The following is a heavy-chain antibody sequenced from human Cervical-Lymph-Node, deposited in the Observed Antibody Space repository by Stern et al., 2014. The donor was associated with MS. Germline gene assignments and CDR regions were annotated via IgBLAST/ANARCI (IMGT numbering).Heavy chain of an antibody. V-gene: IGHV1-46*03. J-gene: IGHJ5*01. Sequence: VQLEESGAEVKKPGASVKLSCKAPGHMFTNYYMHWVRQAPGQGLEWMGIINPSGGDTSYAQRFQGRVTMTRDTSTSTVYLELSSLRSEDTAVYYCTEGRSWFYSWGQGTLVTVSS. CDR1: GHMFTNYY. CDR3: TEGRSWFYS. CDR2: INPSGGDT.